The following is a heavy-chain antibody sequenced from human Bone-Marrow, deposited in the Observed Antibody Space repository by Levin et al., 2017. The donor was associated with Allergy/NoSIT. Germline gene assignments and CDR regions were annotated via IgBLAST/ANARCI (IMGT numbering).Heavy chain of an antibody. CDR3: ARVGLTGSASGWYGIDY. CDR2: ISSGSSTI. CDR1: GFTFTTYH. Sequence: GESLKISCAASGFTFTTYHMNWVRQAPGKGLEWISYISSGSSTIYYADSVKGRFTISRDNAKNSLFLQMNSLRAEDTAVYYCARVGLTGSASGWYGIDYWGQGTLITVSS. D-gene: IGHD6-19*01. V-gene: IGHV3-48*04. J-gene: IGHJ4*02.